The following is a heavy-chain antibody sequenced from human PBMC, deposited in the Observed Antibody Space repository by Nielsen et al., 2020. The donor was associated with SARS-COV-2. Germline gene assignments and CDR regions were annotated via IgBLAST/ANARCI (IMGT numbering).Heavy chain of an antibody. D-gene: IGHD5-24*01. Sequence: ASVKVSCKASGYTFTDYYMHWVRQAPGQGLEWMGRISPNSGGTTYAQKFQGRVTMTRDTSITTAYMEVSRLKSDDTAVYYCAPTRIRDGYNYPFDHWGQGTLVTVSS. V-gene: IGHV1-2*06. J-gene: IGHJ4*02. CDR1: GYTFTDYY. CDR3: APTRIRDGYNYPFDH. CDR2: ISPNSGGT.